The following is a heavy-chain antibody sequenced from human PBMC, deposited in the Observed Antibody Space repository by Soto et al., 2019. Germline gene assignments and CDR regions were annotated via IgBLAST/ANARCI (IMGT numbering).Heavy chain of an antibody. CDR2: IWYDGSNK. Sequence: GGSLRLSCAASGFTFSSYGMHWVRQAPGKGLEWVAVIWYDGSNKYYADSVKGRFTISRDNSKNTLYLQMNSLRAEDTAVYYCARGRLKEFTYYYDSTFCYRLPWFDAWGQGALVTVS. CDR3: ARGRLKEFTYYYDSTFCYRLPWFDA. J-gene: IGHJ5*02. V-gene: IGHV3-33*01. CDR1: GFTFSSYG. D-gene: IGHD3-22*01.